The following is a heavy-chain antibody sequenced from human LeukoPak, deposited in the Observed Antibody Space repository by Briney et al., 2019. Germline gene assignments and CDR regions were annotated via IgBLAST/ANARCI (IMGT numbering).Heavy chain of an antibody. D-gene: IGHD4-17*01. V-gene: IGHV1-18*01. CDR2: ISAYNGDT. CDR3: ARSGDGNWFES. CDR1: GYTFNTFG. Sequence: ASVKVSCKASGYTFNTFGIGWVRQAPGQGLEWMGWISAYNGDTDYAQKFQGRVSMATDTSTTTAYMELRSLRPDDTAVYYCARSGDGNWFESWGQGTLVTVSS. J-gene: IGHJ5*01.